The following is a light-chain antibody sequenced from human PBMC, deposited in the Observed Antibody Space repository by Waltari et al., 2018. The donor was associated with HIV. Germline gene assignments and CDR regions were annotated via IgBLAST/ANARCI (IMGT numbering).Light chain of an antibody. CDR2: TNK. J-gene: IGLJ1*01. CDR1: SSNIGSNA. V-gene: IGLV1-44*01. CDR3: AAWDDSLNGYV. Sequence: QSVLTQSPSASGTPGQRVTISCSGRSSNIGSNAVDWYQHLPGTAPKLLIHTNKQRPSGIPDRFAGSKAGTSASLAISGLQSEDESDYYCAAWDDSLNGYVFGSVTKVTVL.